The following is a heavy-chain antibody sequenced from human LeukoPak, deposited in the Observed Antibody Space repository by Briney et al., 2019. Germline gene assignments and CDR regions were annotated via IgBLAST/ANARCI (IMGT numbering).Heavy chain of an antibody. Sequence: GGSLRLSCAASGFTFTTSGMNWVRQAPGKGLEWVSSISGSDSGGKTFYADSVKGRFTISRDNSKNTVYMQMNSLRAEDTALCFCSNASAFGIWGQGTMVTVSS. J-gene: IGHJ3*02. CDR3: SNASAFGI. CDR1: GFTFTTSG. CDR2: ISGSDSGGKT. V-gene: IGHV3-23*01.